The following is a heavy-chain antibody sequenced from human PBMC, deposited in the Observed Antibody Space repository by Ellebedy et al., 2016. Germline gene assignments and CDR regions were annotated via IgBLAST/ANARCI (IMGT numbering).Heavy chain of an antibody. CDR3: AKVALKYCSGGSCYSSFDY. J-gene: IGHJ4*02. Sequence: GESLKISCGASGFSFSDYAMSWVRQAPGKGLEWISAITATGGSTYYADSVKGRFTISRDNSKNTLYLQMNSLRAEDTAVYHCAKVALKYCSGGSCYSSFDYWGQGTLVTISS. CDR2: ITATGGST. V-gene: IGHV3-23*01. D-gene: IGHD2-15*01. CDR1: GFSFSDYA.